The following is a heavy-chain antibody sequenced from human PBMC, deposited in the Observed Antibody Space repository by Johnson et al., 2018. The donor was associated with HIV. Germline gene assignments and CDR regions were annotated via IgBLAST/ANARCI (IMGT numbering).Heavy chain of an antibody. CDR2: ISGSGGST. CDR1: GCTVSSNY. J-gene: IGHJ3*02. CDR3: ARVRARGVKHAFDI. D-gene: IGHD3-10*01. Sequence: EVQLVESGGGLIQPGGSLRLSCAASGCTVSSNYMNWVRQAPGKWLEWVSGISGSGGSTRYADSVKGRFTIARDNAKNSLYLQMNSLRAEDTALYYCARVRARGVKHAFDIWGQGTMVTVSS. V-gene: IGHV3-20*04.